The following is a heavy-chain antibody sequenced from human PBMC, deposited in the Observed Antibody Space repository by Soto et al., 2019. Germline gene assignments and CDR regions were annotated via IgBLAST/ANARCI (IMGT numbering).Heavy chain of an antibody. CDR1: GGTFSSYA. V-gene: IGHV1-69*13. D-gene: IGHD2-2*01. CDR2: IIPIFGTA. J-gene: IGHJ6*02. Sequence: AVKVSCKASGGTFSSYAISWVRQAPGQGLEWSGGIIPIFGTANYAQKFQGRVTITADESTSTAYMELSSLRSEDTAVYYCAREKGWKDIVLVPAALYYYYGMDVWG. CDR3: AREKGWKDIVLVPAALYYYYGMDV.